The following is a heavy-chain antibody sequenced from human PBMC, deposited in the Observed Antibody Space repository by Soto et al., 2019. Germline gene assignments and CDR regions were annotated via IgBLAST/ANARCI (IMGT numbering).Heavy chain of an antibody. CDR1: GYTFTSYA. CDR2: INAGNGNT. V-gene: IGHV1-3*01. CDR3: ARDQEFVRCYPTYYYYYGMDV. J-gene: IGHJ6*02. D-gene: IGHD2-15*01. Sequence: AAVKVSCKSSGYTFTSYAMHWVRQAPGQRLEWMGWINAGNGNTKYSQKFQGRVTITRDTSASTAYMELSSLRSEDTAVYYCARDQEFVRCYPTYYYYYGMDVWGQGTTVTVSS.